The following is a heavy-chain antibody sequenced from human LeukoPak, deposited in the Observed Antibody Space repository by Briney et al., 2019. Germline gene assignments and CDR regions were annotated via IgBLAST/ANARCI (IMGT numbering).Heavy chain of an antibody. J-gene: IGHJ4*02. V-gene: IGHV3-7*04. Sequence: GGSLRLSCAASGFTFSSYWMSWVRQAPGKGLEWVANIKQDGSEKYYVDSVKGRFTVSRDNAKNSLYLQMNSLRAEDTAVYYCARGPRGSGSYYDLGYWGQGTLVTVSS. CDR2: IKQDGSEK. D-gene: IGHD3-10*01. CDR1: GFTFSSYW. CDR3: ARGPRGSGSYYDLGY.